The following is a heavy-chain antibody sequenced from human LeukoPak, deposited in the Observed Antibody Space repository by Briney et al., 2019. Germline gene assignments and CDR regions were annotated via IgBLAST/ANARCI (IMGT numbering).Heavy chain of an antibody. D-gene: IGHD4-17*01. CDR2: IIPIFGTA. Sequence: ASVKVSFKASGGTFSSYAISWVRQAPGQGLEWMGGIIPIFGTANYAQKFQGRVTITADESTSTAYMELSSLRSEDTAVYYCARVVTVTDYYYGMDVWGQGTTVTVSS. CDR1: GGTFSSYA. J-gene: IGHJ6*02. CDR3: ARVVTVTDYYYGMDV. V-gene: IGHV1-69*13.